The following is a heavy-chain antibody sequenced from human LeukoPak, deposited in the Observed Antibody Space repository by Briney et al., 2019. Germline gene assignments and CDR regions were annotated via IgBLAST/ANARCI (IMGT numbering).Heavy chain of an antibody. CDR2: IKQDGSEK. CDR3: ARDLCSSTSCYLFDY. CDR1: GFTFSSYW. J-gene: IGHJ4*02. V-gene: IGHV3-7*01. D-gene: IGHD2-2*01. Sequence: GGSLRLSCAASGFTFSSYWMSWVRQAPGKGLEWVANIKQDGSEKYYVDSVKGRFTISRDNAKNSLYLQMNSLRAEDTAVYYCARDLCSSTSCYLFDYWGQGTLVTVSS.